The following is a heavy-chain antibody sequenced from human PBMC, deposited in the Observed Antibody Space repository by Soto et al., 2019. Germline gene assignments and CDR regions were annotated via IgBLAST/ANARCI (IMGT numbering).Heavy chain of an antibody. J-gene: IGHJ4*02. CDR1: GYTFTSYY. D-gene: IGHD2-15*01. CDR2: INPSGGST. CDR3: ARQYCSGGSCYTLDY. V-gene: IGHV1-46*01. Sequence: QVQLVQSGAEVKKPGASVKVSCKASGYTFTSYYMHWVRQAPGQGLEWMGIINPSGGSTSYAQKFQGRVTMTRDTSTSTVYMERSSLRSEDTAVYYCARQYCSGGSCYTLDYWGQGTLVTVSS.